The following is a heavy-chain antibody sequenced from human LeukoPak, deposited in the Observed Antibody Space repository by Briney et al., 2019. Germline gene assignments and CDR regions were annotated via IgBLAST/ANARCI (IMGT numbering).Heavy chain of an antibody. CDR2: ISSSSSSYI. J-gene: IGHJ4*02. CDR1: GFTFSNYS. CDR3: AREIVTTTTFDS. D-gene: IGHD5-12*01. V-gene: IGHV3-21*01. Sequence: GGSLRLSCAASGFTFSNYSMNWVRQAPGKGLEWVSSISSSSSSYIYYADSVKGRFTISRDNAKKSLFLQMNSLRAEDTAVYYCAREIVTTTTFDSWGQGTLVTVSS.